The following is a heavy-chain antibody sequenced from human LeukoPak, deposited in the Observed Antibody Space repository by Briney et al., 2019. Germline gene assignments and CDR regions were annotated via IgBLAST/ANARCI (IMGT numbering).Heavy chain of an antibody. J-gene: IGHJ3*02. CDR3: ASAMVVASIDAFDI. Sequence: GASVKVSCKASGYTFTGYYMHWARQAPGQGLEWMGRINPNSGGTNYAQKFQGRVTMTRDTSISTAYMELSRLGSDDTAVYYCASAMVVASIDAFDIWGQGTMVTVSS. D-gene: IGHD2-15*01. CDR1: GYTFTGYY. CDR2: INPNSGGT. V-gene: IGHV1-2*06.